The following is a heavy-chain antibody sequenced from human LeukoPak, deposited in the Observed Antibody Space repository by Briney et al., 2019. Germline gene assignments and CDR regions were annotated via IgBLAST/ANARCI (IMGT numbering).Heavy chain of an antibody. CDR3: ARTCSSTSCYYCYGMDV. V-gene: IGHV1-69*02. J-gene: IGHJ6*02. CDR2: IIPIFGIA. CDR1: GGTFSSYP. Sequence: ASVKVSCKASGGTFSSYPISWVRQAPGQGLEWMGRIIPIFGIANYAQKFQGRVTITADKSTSTAYMELSSLRSEDTAVYYCARTCSSTSCYYCYGMDVWGQGTTVTVSS. D-gene: IGHD2-2*01.